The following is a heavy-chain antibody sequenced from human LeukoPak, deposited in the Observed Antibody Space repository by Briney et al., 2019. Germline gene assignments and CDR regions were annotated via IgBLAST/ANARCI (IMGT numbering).Heavy chain of an antibody. J-gene: IGHJ3*02. CDR2: VYTSGST. D-gene: IGHD1-7*01. Sequence: SETLSLTCSVSGGSISGYYWTWIRQPAGKGLEWIGRVYTSGSTHYNPSLKTRLTMSVDTSKNQSSLKLSSVTAADTAVYYCARLITGTTTAFDIWGQGTMVTVSS. V-gene: IGHV4-4*07. CDR3: ARLITGTTTAFDI. CDR1: GGSISGYY.